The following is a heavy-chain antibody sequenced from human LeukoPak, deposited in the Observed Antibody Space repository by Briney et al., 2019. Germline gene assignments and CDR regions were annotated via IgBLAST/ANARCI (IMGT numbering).Heavy chain of an antibody. CDR3: ATSITMIPTDAFDI. CDR1: GYTFTSYG. Sequence: ASVKVSCKASGYTFTSYGISWVRQAPGQGLEWMGWMNPNSGNTGYAQKFQGRVTITRNTSISTAYMELSSLRSEDTAVYYCATSITMIPTDAFDIWGQGTMVTVSS. J-gene: IGHJ3*02. CDR2: MNPNSGNT. D-gene: IGHD3-22*01. V-gene: IGHV1-8*03.